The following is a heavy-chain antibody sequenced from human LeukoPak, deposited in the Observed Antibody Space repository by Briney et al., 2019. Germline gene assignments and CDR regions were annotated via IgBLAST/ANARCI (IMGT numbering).Heavy chain of an antibody. Sequence: GASVKVSCKASGGTFSSYAISWVRQAPGQGLEWMGGIIPIFGTANYAQKFQGRVTITADESTSTAYMELSSLRSEDTAVYYCARSAGNQGLSYYYYGMDVWGQGTTVTVSS. D-gene: IGHD6-19*01. J-gene: IGHJ6*02. CDR1: GGTFSSYA. CDR3: ARSAGNQGLSYYYYGMDV. CDR2: IIPIFGTA. V-gene: IGHV1-69*13.